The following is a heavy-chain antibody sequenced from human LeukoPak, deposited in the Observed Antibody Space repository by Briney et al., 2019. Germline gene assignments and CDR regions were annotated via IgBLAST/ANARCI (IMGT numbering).Heavy chain of an antibody. CDR2: IYYSGST. V-gene: IGHV4-39*01. D-gene: IGHD2-15*01. CDR1: GGSISSSSYY. CDR3: ARGGGSLLD. J-gene: IGHJ4*02. Sequence: SETLSLTCTVSGGSISSSSYYWGWIRQPPGKGLEWIGSIYYSGSTYYNPSLKSRVTISVDTSKNQFSLKLSSVTAADTAVYYCARGGGSLLDWGQGTLVTVSS.